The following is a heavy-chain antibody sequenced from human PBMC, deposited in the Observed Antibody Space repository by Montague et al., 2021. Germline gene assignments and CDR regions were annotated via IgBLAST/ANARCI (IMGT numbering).Heavy chain of an antibody. V-gene: IGHV3-23*01. CDR2: ISGSGGST. J-gene: IGHJ4*02. Sequence: YLRLSCAASGFTFSSYAMGWVRQAPGKGLEWVSAISGSGGSTYYADSVKGRFTTSRDNSKNTLYLQMNSLRAEDTAVYYCANRSDITVVTLGGQGTLVTVSS. CDR1: GFTFSSYA. CDR3: ANRSDITVVTL. D-gene: IGHD4-23*01.